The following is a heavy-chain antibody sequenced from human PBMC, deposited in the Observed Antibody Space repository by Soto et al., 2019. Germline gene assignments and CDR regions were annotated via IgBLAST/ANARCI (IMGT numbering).Heavy chain of an antibody. CDR3: ANKGITIFGGPFGY. J-gene: IGHJ4*02. CDR2: ISGSGGST. V-gene: IGHV3-23*01. Sequence: GGFLRLSCAASGFTFSSYAMSWVRQAPGKGLEWVSAISGSGGSTYYADSVKGRFTLSRDNSKNTLYLQMNSLRAEDTAVYYCANKGITIFGGPFGYWGQGTLVTVSS. CDR1: GFTFSSYA. D-gene: IGHD3-3*01.